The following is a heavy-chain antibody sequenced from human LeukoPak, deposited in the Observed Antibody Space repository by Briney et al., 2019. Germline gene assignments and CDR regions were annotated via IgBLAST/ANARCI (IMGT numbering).Heavy chain of an antibody. CDR2: LYSSGST. CDR1: GALVTSYH. Sequence: SETLSLTCTVSGALVTSYHWTWIRQPAGKGLEWIGRLYSSGSTNYNPSLKSRLTMSLDTSKNQFSLRLNSVTAADTAVYFCARKDGDLWGQGTLVTVSS. V-gene: IGHV4-4*07. CDR3: ARKDGDL. J-gene: IGHJ4*02.